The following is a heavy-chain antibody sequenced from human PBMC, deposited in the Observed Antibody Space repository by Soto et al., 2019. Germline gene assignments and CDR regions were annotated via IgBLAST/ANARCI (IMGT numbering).Heavy chain of an antibody. CDR1: GYTFPTST. Sequence: QLQLVQSGAEAKKPGASVKVSCKASGYTFPTSTISWLRQAPGQGLEWMGWIKAYSGNTNYAQKLQGRVTMTTDTSTSTAYIELRSLTTDDTAIYYCAIANYGDDDYWGQGTLVTVSS. D-gene: IGHD4-17*01. V-gene: IGHV1-18*01. CDR2: IKAYSGNT. J-gene: IGHJ4*02. CDR3: AIANYGDDDY.